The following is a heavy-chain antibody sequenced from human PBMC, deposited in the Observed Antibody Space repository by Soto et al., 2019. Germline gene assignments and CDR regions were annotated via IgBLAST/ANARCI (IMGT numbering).Heavy chain of an antibody. CDR3: ARDRSSSDY. J-gene: IGHJ4*02. CDR2: IRPDSANT. Sequence: QVQLVQSGAEMKKPGASVKVSCSASGYTFTSYGISYVRQAPGQGLEWMGWIRPDSANTDYSQKFQGRITMTTDTSTNTVYMEVRSLRSDDTAVYYCARDRSSSDYWGQGTLVTVSS. D-gene: IGHD6-6*01. V-gene: IGHV1-18*01. CDR1: GYTFTSYG.